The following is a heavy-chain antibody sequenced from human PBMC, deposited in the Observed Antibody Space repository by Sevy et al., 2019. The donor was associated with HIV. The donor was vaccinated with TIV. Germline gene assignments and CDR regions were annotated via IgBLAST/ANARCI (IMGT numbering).Heavy chain of an antibody. V-gene: IGHV3-23*01. CDR1: GLTFSNYV. J-gene: IGHJ3*02. Sequence: GGSLRLSCAASGLTFSNYVMSWVRQAPGKGLEWLSVISGSSGTTYAAESVKGRFTISRDNSKNTLYLHMISLGAEDTAVYYCARNLSPSGAFDIWGQGTRVTVS. CDR3: ARNLSPSGAFDI. D-gene: IGHD6-25*01. CDR2: ISGSSGTT.